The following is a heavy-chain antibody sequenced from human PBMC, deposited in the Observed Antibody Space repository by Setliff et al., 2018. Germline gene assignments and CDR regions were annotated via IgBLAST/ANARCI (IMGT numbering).Heavy chain of an antibody. V-gene: IGHV1-69*06. CDR2: IIPIFGTA. J-gene: IGHJ4*02. CDR1: GGTFSSYA. D-gene: IGHD3-3*01. CDR3: ARAQSWSGGPYYFDN. Sequence: SVKVSCKASGGTFSSYAISWVRQAPGQGLEWMGGIIPIFGTANYAQKFQGRVTITADKSTSTAYMELSSLRSEDTAVYYCARAQSWSGGPYYFDNWGQGTLVTVSS.